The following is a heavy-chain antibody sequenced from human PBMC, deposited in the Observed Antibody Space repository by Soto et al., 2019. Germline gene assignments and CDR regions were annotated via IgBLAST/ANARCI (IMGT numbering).Heavy chain of an antibody. CDR3: GRVSSMAKIGF. D-gene: IGHD5-12*01. Sequence: SETLSLTCTVSGGSISSNYWSWIRQPPGKGLEWIGYIYYSGTTIYNPSLKSRVTISVDTSKNQFSLKLSSVTAADTAVYYCGRVSSMAKIGFWGQGTLVTVSS. V-gene: IGHV4-59*01. CDR2: IYYSGTT. CDR1: GGSISSNY. J-gene: IGHJ4*02.